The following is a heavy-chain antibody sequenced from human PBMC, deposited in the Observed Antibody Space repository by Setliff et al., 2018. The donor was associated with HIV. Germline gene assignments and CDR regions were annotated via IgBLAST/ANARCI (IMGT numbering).Heavy chain of an antibody. CDR3: ARVFWYGLPQIYYYMDV. V-gene: IGHV3-7*01. J-gene: IGHJ6*03. Sequence: GGSLRLSCAASGFRFSTYWMTWVRQAPGKGLEWVANIKQDGSEKYYVDSVKGRFTLSRDNAKNSLYLQMNSLRAEDTAVYYCARVFWYGLPQIYYYMDVWGKETTVTVSS. CDR1: GFRFSTYW. D-gene: IGHD2-8*02. CDR2: IKQDGSEK.